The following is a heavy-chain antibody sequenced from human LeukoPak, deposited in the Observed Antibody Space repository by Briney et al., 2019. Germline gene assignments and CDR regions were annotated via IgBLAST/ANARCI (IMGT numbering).Heavy chain of an antibody. J-gene: IGHJ4*02. CDR3: ARVSESYHDY. CDR2: ISSSDGTI. CDR1: GFTFSSYS. D-gene: IGHD1-26*01. Sequence: GGSLRLSCAASGFTFSSYSMNWVRQAPGKGLEWVSYISSSDGTIYYADSVKGRFTFSSDNAKNSLYLQMNSLRADDTAVYYCARVSESYHDYWGQGTLVTVSS. V-gene: IGHV3-48*04.